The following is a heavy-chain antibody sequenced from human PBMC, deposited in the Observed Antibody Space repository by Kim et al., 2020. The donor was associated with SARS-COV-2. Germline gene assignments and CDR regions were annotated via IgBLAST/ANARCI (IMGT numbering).Heavy chain of an antibody. J-gene: IGHJ6*02. V-gene: IGHV1-69*13. Sequence: SVKVSCKASGGTFSSYAISWVRQAPGQGLEWMGGIIPIFGTANYAQKFQGRVTITADESTSTAYMELSSLRSEDTAVYYCASPMGVVALTGYYYYGMDVWGQGTTVTVSS. CDR1: GGTFSSYA. CDR2: IIPIFGTA. CDR3: ASPMGVVALTGYYYYGMDV. D-gene: IGHD2-15*01.